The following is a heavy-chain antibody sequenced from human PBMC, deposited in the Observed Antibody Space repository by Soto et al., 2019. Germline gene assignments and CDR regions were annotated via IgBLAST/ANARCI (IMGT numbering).Heavy chain of an antibody. CDR1: GGTFSSYA. V-gene: IGHV1-69*01. CDR3: AGWFGELSHYYGMDV. J-gene: IGHJ6*02. Sequence: SVKVSCKASGGTFSSYAISWLRQAPGQGLEWMGGIIPIFGTANYAQKFQGRVTITADESTSTAYMELSSLRSEDTAVYYCAGWFGELSHYYGMDVWGQGTTVTVSS. CDR2: IIPIFGTA. D-gene: IGHD3-10*01.